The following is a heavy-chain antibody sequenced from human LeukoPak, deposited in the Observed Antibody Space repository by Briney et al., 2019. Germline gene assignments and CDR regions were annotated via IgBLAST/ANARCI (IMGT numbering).Heavy chain of an antibody. CDR3: VRDPPGEGVDY. V-gene: IGHV3-74*01. J-gene: IGHJ4*02. D-gene: IGHD2-21*01. Sequence: GGSLRLSCAASGFTFSSCLMHWIRQAPGKGLVWVSRINNDGSSTNYADSVKGRFTISRDNAKNTVYLQMNSLRGEDTAVYYCVRDPPGEGVDYWGQGTLVAVSS. CDR2: INNDGSST. CDR1: GFTFSSCL.